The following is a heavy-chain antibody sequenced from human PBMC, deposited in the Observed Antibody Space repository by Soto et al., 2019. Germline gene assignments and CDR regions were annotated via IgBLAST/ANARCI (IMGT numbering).Heavy chain of an antibody. J-gene: IGHJ5*02. D-gene: IGHD2-2*01. CDR3: AHRRSWDNCSSTSCPDPYNWFDP. CDR1: GFSLSTSGVG. Sequence: SGPTLVKPTQTLTLTCTFSGFSLSTSGVGVGWIRQPPGKALEWLALIYWDDDKRYSPSLKSRLTITKDNSKNQVVLTTTNMDPVDTATYYCAHRRSWDNCSSTSCPDPYNWFDPWGQGTLVTVSS. CDR2: IYWDDDK. V-gene: IGHV2-5*02.